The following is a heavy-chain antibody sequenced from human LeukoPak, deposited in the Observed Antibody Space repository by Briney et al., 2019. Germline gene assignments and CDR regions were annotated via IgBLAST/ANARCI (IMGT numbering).Heavy chain of an antibody. Sequence: SETLSLTCTVSGGSISSSSYYWGWIRQPPGKGLEWIGSIYYSGSTYYNPSLKSRVTMSVDTSKNQFSLKLSSVTAADTAVYYCAREPPPSSSWYTTTKFDIWGQGTMVTVSS. CDR1: GGSISSSSYY. J-gene: IGHJ3*02. D-gene: IGHD6-13*01. CDR3: AREPPPSSSWYTTTKFDI. V-gene: IGHV4-39*07. CDR2: IYYSGST.